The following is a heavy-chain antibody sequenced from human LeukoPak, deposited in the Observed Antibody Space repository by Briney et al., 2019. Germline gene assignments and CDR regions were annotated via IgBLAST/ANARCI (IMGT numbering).Heavy chain of an antibody. Sequence: GGSLRLSCAASGFTFSSYAMSWVRQAPGKGLEWVSPISGGGGSTYYVDSVKGRFTISRDNSKNTLYLQMNSLRTEDTAVYYCAKDPAARPLRLITDDAFDIWGQGTMVTVSS. CDR3: AKDPAARPLRLITDDAFDI. D-gene: IGHD2-21*02. J-gene: IGHJ3*02. V-gene: IGHV3-23*01. CDR2: ISGGGGST. CDR1: GFTFSSYA.